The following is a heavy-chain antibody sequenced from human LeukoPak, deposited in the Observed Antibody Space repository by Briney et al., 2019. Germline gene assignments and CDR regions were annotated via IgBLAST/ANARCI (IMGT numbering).Heavy chain of an antibody. CDR2: IYSGGST. Sequence: PGGSLRLSCAASGFSFSLYAMNWVRQAPGKGLEWVSVIYSGGSTYYADSVKGRFTISRDNSKNTLYLQMNSLRAEDTAVYYCARTSSPSGFDIWGQGTMVTVSS. CDR1: GFSFSLYA. J-gene: IGHJ3*02. CDR3: ARTSSPSGFDI. D-gene: IGHD1-26*01. V-gene: IGHV3-53*01.